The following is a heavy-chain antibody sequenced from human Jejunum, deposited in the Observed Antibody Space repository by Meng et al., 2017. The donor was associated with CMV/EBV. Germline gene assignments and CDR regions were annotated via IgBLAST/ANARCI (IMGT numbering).Heavy chain of an antibody. CDR1: GVTFRSKW. D-gene: IGHD5-18*01. V-gene: IGHV3-74*01. Sequence: LVHAGGCLVPPWGSLRLSCSASGVTFRSKWMQWVRQAPGEGLVWVSRINSDGSSVNYADFVKGRFTISRDNAKNTLFLQLNSLRAEDTAVYYCTANFGNNYGFWDSWGQGTLVTVSS. CDR2: INSDGSSV. J-gene: IGHJ5*01. CDR3: TANFGNNYGFWDS.